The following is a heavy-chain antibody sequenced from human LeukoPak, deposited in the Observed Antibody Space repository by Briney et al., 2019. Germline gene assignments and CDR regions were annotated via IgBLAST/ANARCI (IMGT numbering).Heavy chain of an antibody. D-gene: IGHD3-16*01. CDR2: ISSSSGYI. V-gene: IGHV3-21*01. CDR3: ARDRLVVSFAPNGMDV. Sequence: GGSLRLSCAASGFTFSSYSMNWVRQAPGKGLEWVSSISSSSGYIYYADSVKGRFTISRDNAKNSLYLQMNSLRAEDTAVYYCARDRLVVSFAPNGMDVWGQGTTVTVSS. CDR1: GFTFSSYS. J-gene: IGHJ6*02.